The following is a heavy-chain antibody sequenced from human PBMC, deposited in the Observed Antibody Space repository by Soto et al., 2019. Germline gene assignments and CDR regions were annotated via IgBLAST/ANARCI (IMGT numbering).Heavy chain of an antibody. V-gene: IGHV4-39*01. Sequence: QLQLQESGPGVVKPSETLSLTCTVSGDSIISNLFYWGLIRQPPGKGLEWLGSMSYTGTTYYNPSLTSRVTISVDTSKNQFSLKVNSVTAADTSVYYCVRLARKPAAIFSEFNWFDPWGQGTLVTVSS. CDR2: MSYTGTT. CDR3: VRLARKPAAIFSEFNWFDP. J-gene: IGHJ5*02. CDR1: GDSIISNLFY. D-gene: IGHD2-2*01.